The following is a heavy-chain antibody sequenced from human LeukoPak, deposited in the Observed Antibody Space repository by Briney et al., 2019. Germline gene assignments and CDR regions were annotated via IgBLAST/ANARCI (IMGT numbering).Heavy chain of an antibody. CDR2: IYYSGST. J-gene: IGHJ4*02. D-gene: IGHD3-10*01. Sequence: SETLSLTCTVSGGSISSSSYYWGWIRQPPGKGLEWIGNIYYSGSTYYNPSLKSRVSISVDTSKSQFSLKLNSVTAADTAVYYCARESYYGSGSYYNPFDYWGQGTLVTVSS. CDR1: GGSISSSSYY. V-gene: IGHV4-39*02. CDR3: ARESYYGSGSYYNPFDY.